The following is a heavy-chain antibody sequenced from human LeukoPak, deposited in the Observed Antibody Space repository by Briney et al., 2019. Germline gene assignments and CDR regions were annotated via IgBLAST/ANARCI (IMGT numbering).Heavy chain of an antibody. CDR3: ARHASGYCSGGSCLVPFDY. CDR1: GGSISSYY. Sequence: SETLSLTCTVSGGSISSYYWSWIRQPPGKGLEWIGYIYYGGSANYNPSLKSRVTISVDTSKNQFSLKLNSVTAADTAVYYCARHASGYCSGGSCLVPFDYWGQGTLVTVSS. V-gene: IGHV4-59*08. J-gene: IGHJ4*02. D-gene: IGHD2-15*01. CDR2: IYYGGSA.